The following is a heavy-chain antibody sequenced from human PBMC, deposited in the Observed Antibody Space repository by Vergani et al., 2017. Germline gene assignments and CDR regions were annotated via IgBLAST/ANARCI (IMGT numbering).Heavy chain of an antibody. V-gene: IGHV3-21*01. CDR1: GFDFTNSA. Sequence: EVQLVESGGGVVKPGGSLTISCATSGFDFTNSAMSWIRQAPGRGLQWVSSITRGSKSIYYADSVKGRFTITRDDVKKSLLLRMNNLKVDDTAIYYCARTRSPIAMIRQFEQWGQGNLVTVSS. J-gene: IGHJ4*02. CDR2: ITRGSKSI. CDR3: ARTRSPIAMIRQFEQ. D-gene: IGHD5-18*01.